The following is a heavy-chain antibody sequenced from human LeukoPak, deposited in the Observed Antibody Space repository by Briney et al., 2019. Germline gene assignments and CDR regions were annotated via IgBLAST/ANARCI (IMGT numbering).Heavy chain of an antibody. CDR1: GFTFSSYA. D-gene: IGHD1-26*01. CDR3: AKQELLHLFFDY. J-gene: IGHJ4*02. CDR2: ISGSGGST. V-gene: IGHV3-23*01. Sequence: GGSLRLSCAASGFTFSSYAMSWVRQAPGKGLEWVSAISGSGGSTYYADSVKGRFTISRGNSKNTLYLQMNSLRAEDTAVYYCAKQELLHLFFDYWGQGTLVTVSS.